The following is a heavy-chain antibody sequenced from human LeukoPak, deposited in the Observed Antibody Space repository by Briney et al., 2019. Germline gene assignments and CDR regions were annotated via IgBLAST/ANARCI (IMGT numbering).Heavy chain of an antibody. CDR2: ISSGGGGT. D-gene: IGHD6-13*01. CDR1: GFTFSSYA. J-gene: IGHJ5*02. CDR3: AKVPYSSSWPGNSYFDP. V-gene: IGHV3-23*01. Sequence: GGSRRLSCAASGFTFSSYALNWVRQAPGKGLEWVSIISSGGGGTYYADSVKGRFTISRDNSKNTLYLQMHSLRAEDTALYYCAKVPYSSSWPGNSYFDPWGQGALVTVSS.